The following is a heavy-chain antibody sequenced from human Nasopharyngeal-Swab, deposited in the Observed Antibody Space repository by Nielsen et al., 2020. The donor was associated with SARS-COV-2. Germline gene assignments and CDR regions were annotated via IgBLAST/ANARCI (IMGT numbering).Heavy chain of an antibody. V-gene: IGHV1-3*01. CDR2: INAGNGNT. Sequence: GSVKVSCKASGCTFTSYAMHWVRQAPGQRLEWMGWINAGNGNTKYSQKFQGRVTITRDTSASTAYMELSSLRSEDTAVYYCARDGVEIVIATGILDYWGQGTLVTVSS. CDR3: ARDGVEIVIATGILDY. J-gene: IGHJ4*02. CDR1: GCTFTSYA. D-gene: IGHD2-21*01.